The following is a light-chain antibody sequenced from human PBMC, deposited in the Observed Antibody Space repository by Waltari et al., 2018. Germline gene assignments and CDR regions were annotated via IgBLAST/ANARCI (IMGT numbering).Light chain of an antibody. CDR3: QQRATWPQVT. V-gene: IGKV1-33*01. CDR1: QDISNY. Sequence: DIQMTQSPSSLSASVGDRVTITCQASQDISNYLNWYQQKPGKAPKLLIYDASNLETGVPSRFSGSGSGTDFTFTISSLQPEDIAVYYCQQRATWPQVTFGGGTKVEI. J-gene: IGKJ4*01. CDR2: DAS.